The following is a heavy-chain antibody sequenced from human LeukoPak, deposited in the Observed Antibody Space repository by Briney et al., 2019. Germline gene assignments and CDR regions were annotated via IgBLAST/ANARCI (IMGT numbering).Heavy chain of an antibody. Sequence: GGSLRLSCAASGFTFSSYALSWVRQAPGKGLEWVSILYSGGTTYYADSVKGRFTISRDNSKNTLYLQMNSLRAEDTAVYYCARGSRTLSFLDYWGQGTLVTVSS. CDR3: ARGSRTLSFLDY. CDR1: GFTFSSYA. CDR2: LYSGGTT. J-gene: IGHJ4*02. V-gene: IGHV3-66*02. D-gene: IGHD3/OR15-3a*01.